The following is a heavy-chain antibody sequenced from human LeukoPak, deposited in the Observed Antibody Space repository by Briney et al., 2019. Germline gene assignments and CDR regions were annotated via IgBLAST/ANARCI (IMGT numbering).Heavy chain of an antibody. V-gene: IGHV1-2*02. CDR3: ARVKYDILTGYYSGFDY. CDR1: GYTFTGYY. Sequence: ASVKVSCKASGYTFTGYYMHWVRQAPGQGLEWMGWINPNSGGTNYAQKFQGRVTMTRDTSISTAYMELSRLRSDDTAVYYCARVKYDILTGYYSGFDYWGQGTLVTVSS. J-gene: IGHJ4*02. D-gene: IGHD3-9*01. CDR2: INPNSGGT.